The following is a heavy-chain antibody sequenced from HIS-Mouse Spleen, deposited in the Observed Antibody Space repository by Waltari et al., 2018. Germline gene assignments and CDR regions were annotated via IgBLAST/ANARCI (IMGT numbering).Heavy chain of an antibody. Sequence: QLQLQESGPGLVKPSETLSLTCTVSGGSISSSSYYWGWIRQPPGKGLGWIGSIYYSGSTYYNPSLTSRVTIAVDTSKNQCSLKLSSVTAADTAVYYCAREIPYSSSWYDWYFDLWGRGTLVTVSS. CDR2: IYYSGST. D-gene: IGHD6-13*01. V-gene: IGHV4-39*07. J-gene: IGHJ2*01. CDR3: AREIPYSSSWYDWYFDL. CDR1: GGSISSSSYY.